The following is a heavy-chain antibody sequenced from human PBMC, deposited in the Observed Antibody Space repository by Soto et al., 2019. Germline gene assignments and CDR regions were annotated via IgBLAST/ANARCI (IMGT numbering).Heavy chain of an antibody. Sequence: EVHLVESGGGLVQPGGSLKVSCAASGFTLSGSIIHWVRQASGKGLEWVGRVRSKADSYATIYGESVRGRFTISRDDSENTAYLHMNSLKTEDTARYYCTRQASSGSAPEWGQGTLVTVSS. V-gene: IGHV3-73*01. CDR2: VRSKADSYAT. D-gene: IGHD5-12*01. CDR1: GFTLSGSI. CDR3: TRQASSGSAPE. J-gene: IGHJ4*02.